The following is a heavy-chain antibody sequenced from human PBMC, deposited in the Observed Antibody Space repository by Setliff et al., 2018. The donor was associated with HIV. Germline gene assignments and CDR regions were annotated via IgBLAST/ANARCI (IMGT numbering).Heavy chain of an antibody. CDR1: GDSINGYY. CDR2: IYSSGTT. Sequence: SETLSLTCTVSGDSINGYYWSWFRQPPGRGLEWIGYIYSSGTTKYNPSLKSRVTILLDTSKNQFSLRLSSVTAADTAVYYCAGRSAKSSFLYFDYWGQGTLVTVSS. D-gene: IGHD3-16*02. CDR3: AGRSAKSSFLYFDY. J-gene: IGHJ4*02. V-gene: IGHV4-59*08.